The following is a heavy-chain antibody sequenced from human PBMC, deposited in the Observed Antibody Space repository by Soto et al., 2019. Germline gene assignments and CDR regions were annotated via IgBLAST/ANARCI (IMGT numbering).Heavy chain of an antibody. CDR3: ARNCPLWGSLAWFDP. CDR2: ISSSSSTI. Sequence: GGSLRLSCAASGFTFSSYSMNWVRQAPGKGLEWVSYISSSSSTIYYADSVKGRFTISRDNAKNSLYLQMNSLRDEDTAVYYCARNCPLWGSLAWFDPWGQGTLVTVSS. CDR1: GFTFSSYS. V-gene: IGHV3-48*02. D-gene: IGHD7-27*01. J-gene: IGHJ5*02.